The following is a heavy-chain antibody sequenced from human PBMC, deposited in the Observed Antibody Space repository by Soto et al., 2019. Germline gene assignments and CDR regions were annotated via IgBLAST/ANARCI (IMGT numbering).Heavy chain of an antibody. V-gene: IGHV4-39*01. CDR3: ARQSMVRGKLNWFDP. D-gene: IGHD3-10*01. CDR1: GGSISSSSYY. J-gene: IGHJ5*02. CDR2: IYYSGNT. Sequence: QLQLQESGPGLVKPSETLSLTCTVSGGSISSSSYYWGWIRQPPGKGREWIGIIYYSGNTDYNPSLKSRVTIFVATSKNQFSLKLSSVTAADTAVYYCARQSMVRGKLNWFDPWGQGTLVTVSS.